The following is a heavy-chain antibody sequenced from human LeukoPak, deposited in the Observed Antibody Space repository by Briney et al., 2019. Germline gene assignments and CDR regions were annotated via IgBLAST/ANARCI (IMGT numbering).Heavy chain of an antibody. D-gene: IGHD1-20*01. V-gene: IGHV3-49*03. J-gene: IGHJ4*02. Sequence: GGSLRLSCTGSGFTFGDYHMSWFRQAPGKGLEWVAFIRNTAYGETTEYAASVKDRFTISRDNSKSIAYLQMNSLRTEDTAIYFCTRDGITRGPTADYWGQGTLVTVSS. CDR2: IRNTAYGETT. CDR3: TRDGITRGPTADY. CDR1: GFTFGDYH.